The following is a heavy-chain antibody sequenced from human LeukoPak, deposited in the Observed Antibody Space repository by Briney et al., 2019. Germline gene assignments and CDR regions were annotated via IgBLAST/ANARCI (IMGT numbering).Heavy chain of an antibody. D-gene: IGHD6-13*01. V-gene: IGHV3-33*08. CDR1: GFTFSSYG. Sequence: GGSLRLSCAASGFTFSSYGMHWVRQAPGKGLEWVAVIWYDGRSQYYADSVKGRFTISRDNSKNTVYLQMNSLRAEDTAVYYCARGLQLALPYFDYWGQGTLVTVSS. CDR2: IWYDGRSQ. CDR3: ARGLQLALPYFDY. J-gene: IGHJ4*02.